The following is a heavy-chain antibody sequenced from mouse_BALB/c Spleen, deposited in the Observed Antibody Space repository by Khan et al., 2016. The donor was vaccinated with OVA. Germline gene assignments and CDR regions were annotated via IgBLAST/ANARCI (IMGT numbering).Heavy chain of an antibody. CDR1: GYTFTTYY. CDR3: ARDDYFVGDAMDY. J-gene: IGHJ4*01. V-gene: IGHV1S56*01. CDR2: IYPGSINT. D-gene: IGHD2-4*01. Sequence: VPLQQSGPELVKPGASVRISCKASGYTFTTYYIHWVKQRPGQGLEWIGWIYPGSINTQYNEQFKGKATLTSDKSSSTAYIQLSSLTSEDAAVYFCARDDYFVGDAMDYWGQGTSVTVSS.